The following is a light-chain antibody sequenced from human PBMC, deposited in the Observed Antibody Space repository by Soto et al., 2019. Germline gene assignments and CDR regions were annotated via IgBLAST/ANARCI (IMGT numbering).Light chain of an antibody. Sequence: QPVLTQPPSVSGAPGQRVTISCTGNSSNIGAGYDVHWYQQLPGTAPKLLIYGNTNRPSGVPDRFSGSKSGPSGSLAITGLQAEDEADYYCQSYDSSLSGSVFGGGTKLTVL. CDR2: GNT. CDR1: SSNIGAGYD. CDR3: QSYDSSLSGSV. V-gene: IGLV1-40*01. J-gene: IGLJ2*01.